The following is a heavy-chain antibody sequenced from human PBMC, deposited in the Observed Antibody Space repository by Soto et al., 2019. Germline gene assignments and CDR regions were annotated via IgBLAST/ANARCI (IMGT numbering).Heavy chain of an antibody. CDR2: TSYDASNK. CDR1: GFTFSNYA. D-gene: IGHD2-21*01. Sequence: QVQLVESGGGVVQPGRSLRLSCAAYGFTFSNYAMHWVRQAPGKGLEWAAVTSYDASNKYYAASVKGRFTISRDNSKNTLFLQMNSLRTEDTAVYYCAREAYNNLYFDLWGRGTLVTVSS. V-gene: IGHV3-30-3*01. J-gene: IGHJ2*01. CDR3: AREAYNNLYFDL.